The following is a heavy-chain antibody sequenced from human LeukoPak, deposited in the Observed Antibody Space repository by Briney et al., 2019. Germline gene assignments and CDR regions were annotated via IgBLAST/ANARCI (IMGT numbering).Heavy chain of an antibody. D-gene: IGHD5-18*01. J-gene: IGHJ4*02. CDR1: GFTFSSYG. V-gene: IGHV3-33*01. Sequence: GGSLRLSCAASGFTFSSYGMHWVRQAPGKGLEWVAVIWYDGSNKYYADSVKGRFTISRDNSKNTLYLQMNSLRAEDTAVYYCARGDPPLDTAMVDYWGQGTLVTVSS. CDR2: IWYDGSNK. CDR3: ARGDPPLDTAMVDY.